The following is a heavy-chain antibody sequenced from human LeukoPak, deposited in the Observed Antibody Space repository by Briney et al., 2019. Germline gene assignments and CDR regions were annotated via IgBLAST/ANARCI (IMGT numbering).Heavy chain of an antibody. V-gene: IGHV3-23*01. D-gene: IGHD6-19*01. CDR2: ISGSGDGR. Sequence: GGSLRLSCAASGFTFSSYAMNWVRQAPGKGLEWVSGISGSGDGRYYTDSVKGRFTISRDVSRTTVYLQMNSLTVEDTAIYYCAKDLYTVPGACDHWGQGTLVTVSS. CDR1: GFTFSSYA. CDR3: AKDLYTVPGACDH. J-gene: IGHJ4*02.